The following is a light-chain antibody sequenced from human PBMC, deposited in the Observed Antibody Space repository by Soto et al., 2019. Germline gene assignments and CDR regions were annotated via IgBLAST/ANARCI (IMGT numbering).Light chain of an antibody. Sequence: QPVLTQPPSVSGAPGQRVTISCTGSTSNIGAGYDIHWYQHLPGTVPKLLIYRNTNRPSGVPDRFSGSKSGTSGFLAIPGIQAEDEADYSCLSYDSSVSAVVFGGGTKLTVL. CDR1: TSNIGAGYD. CDR2: RNT. V-gene: IGLV1-40*01. CDR3: LSYDSSVSAVV. J-gene: IGLJ2*01.